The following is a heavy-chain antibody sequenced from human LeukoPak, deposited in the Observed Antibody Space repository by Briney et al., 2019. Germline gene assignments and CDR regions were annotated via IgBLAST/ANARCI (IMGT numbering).Heavy chain of an antibody. D-gene: IGHD6-13*01. CDR1: GYTFTSYG. CDR3: ARGISSSWNNWFDP. V-gene: IGHV1-18*01. Sequence: ASVKVSCKASGYTFTSYGISWVRQAPGQGLEWMGWISAYNGNTNYAQKLQGRVTMTTDTSTSTAYMEPRSLRSDDTAVYYCARGISSSWNNWFDPWGQGTLVTVSS. J-gene: IGHJ5*02. CDR2: ISAYNGNT.